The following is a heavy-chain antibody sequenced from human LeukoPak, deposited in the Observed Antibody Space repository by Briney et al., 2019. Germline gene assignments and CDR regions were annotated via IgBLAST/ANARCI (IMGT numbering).Heavy chain of an antibody. CDR3: AREIFYSGSFDY. J-gene: IGHJ4*02. Sequence: PSETLSLTCTVSGDSISGYYWSWIRQTPGKGLEWIGYIYYSGNTDYNPSLKSRVTISVDTSKNQFSLELSSVIAADTAVYYCAREIFYSGSFDYWGQGTLVTVSS. V-gene: IGHV4-59*01. D-gene: IGHD6-13*01. CDR2: IYYSGNT. CDR1: GDSISGYY.